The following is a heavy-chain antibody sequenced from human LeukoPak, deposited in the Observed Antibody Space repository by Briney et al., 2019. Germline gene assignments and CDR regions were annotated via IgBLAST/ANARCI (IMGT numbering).Heavy chain of an antibody. CDR1: GYTFTGYY. D-gene: IGHD3-3*01. V-gene: IGHV1-2*02. CDR2: INPNSGGT. Sequence: GASVKVSCKASGYTFTGYYMHWVRQAPGQGLEWMGWINPNSGGTNYAQKFQGRVTMTRDTSISTAYMELSRLRSDDTAVYYCARDTDDFWSGGMDVWGQGTTVTASS. CDR3: ARDTDDFWSGGMDV. J-gene: IGHJ6*02.